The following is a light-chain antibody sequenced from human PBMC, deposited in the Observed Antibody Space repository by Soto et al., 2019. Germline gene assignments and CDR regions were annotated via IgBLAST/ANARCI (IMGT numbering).Light chain of an antibody. Sequence: DIQMTQSPSSLSASVGYRVTITCRASQSISSYLNWYQQKPGKAPKLLIYAASSLQSGVPSRFCGSGSGTDFTLTISSLQPEDFATYYCQQSYSTPPNTFGPGTKVDIK. CDR1: QSISSY. CDR2: AAS. V-gene: IGKV1-39*01. CDR3: QQSYSTPPNT. J-gene: IGKJ3*01.